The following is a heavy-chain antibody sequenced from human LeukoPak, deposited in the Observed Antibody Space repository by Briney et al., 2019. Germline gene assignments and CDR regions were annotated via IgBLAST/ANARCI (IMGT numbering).Heavy chain of an antibody. V-gene: IGHV4-61*02. Sequence: SQTLSLTCTVSGDSISSGSYYWSWIRQPAGKGLEWIGRNYSNGDTKFNPSLKSRVTISLDTSKNQYSLKLSSATAADTAVYYCASRHSKQQRYYYYMDIWGKGTTVTVSS. CDR2: NYSNGDT. J-gene: IGHJ6*03. CDR1: GDSISSGSYY. D-gene: IGHD6-13*01. CDR3: ASRHSKQQRYYYYMDI.